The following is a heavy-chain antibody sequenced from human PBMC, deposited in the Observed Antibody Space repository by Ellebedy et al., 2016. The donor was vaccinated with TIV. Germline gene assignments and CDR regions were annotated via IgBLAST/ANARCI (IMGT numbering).Heavy chain of an antibody. Sequence: ASVKVSCXASGYTFTSYDINWVRQATGQGLEWMGWINPNSGGTNYAQKFQGRVTMTRDTSISTAYMELSRLRSDDTAVYYCARAPVITIFGVYYYYYYMDVWGKGTTVTVSS. CDR2: INPNSGGT. CDR3: ARAPVITIFGVYYYYYYMDV. V-gene: IGHV1-2*02. CDR1: GYTFTSYD. D-gene: IGHD3-3*01. J-gene: IGHJ6*03.